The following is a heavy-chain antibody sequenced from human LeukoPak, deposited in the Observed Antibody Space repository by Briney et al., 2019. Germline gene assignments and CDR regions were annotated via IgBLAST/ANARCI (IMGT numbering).Heavy chain of an antibody. D-gene: IGHD2-15*01. CDR2: INPSGGST. CDR3: ARDFFLYCSGGSCYPSSDAFDI. CDR1: GYTFTSYY. J-gene: IGHJ3*02. Sequence: ASVKVSCKASGYTFTSYYMHWVRQAPGQGLEWMGIINPSGGSTSYAQKFQGRVTMTTDTSTSTAYMELRSLRSDDTAVYYCARDFFLYCSGGSCYPSSDAFDIWGQGTMVTVSS. V-gene: IGHV1-46*01.